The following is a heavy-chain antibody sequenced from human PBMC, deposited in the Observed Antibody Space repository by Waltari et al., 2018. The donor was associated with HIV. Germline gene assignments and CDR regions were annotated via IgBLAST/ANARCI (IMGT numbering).Heavy chain of an antibody. CDR3: ATTHGSGDYDNDFDY. D-gene: IGHD3-10*01. CDR1: GFTFSFYW. CDR2: INQAGTER. Sequence: EVQLVESGGGWVQPGGSLTLTCEASGFTFSFYWLSWVRQAPGHVLEGGANINQAGTERHYVDSVRCRCTMSRDNGKTSLFLQMNSLSVDDTAVYYCATTHGSGDYDNDFDYWGQGTLV. J-gene: IGHJ4*02. V-gene: IGHV3-7*01.